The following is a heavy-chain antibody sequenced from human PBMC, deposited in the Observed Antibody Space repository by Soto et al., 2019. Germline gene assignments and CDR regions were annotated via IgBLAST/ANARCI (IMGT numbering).Heavy chain of an antibody. CDR3: ARDSSSWYYYYGMDV. J-gene: IGHJ6*02. Sequence: QLQLQESGPGLVKPSETLSLTCTVSGGSISSSSYYWGWIRQPPGKGLEWIGSIYYSGSTYYNPSPKSRVTISVDTSKNQFSLKLSSVTAADTAVYYCARDSSSWYYYYGMDVWGQGTTVTVSS. CDR2: IYYSGST. V-gene: IGHV4-39*02. CDR1: GGSISSSSYY. D-gene: IGHD6-13*01.